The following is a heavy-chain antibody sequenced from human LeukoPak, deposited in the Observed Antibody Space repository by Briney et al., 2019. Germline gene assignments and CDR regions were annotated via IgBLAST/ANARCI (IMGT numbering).Heavy chain of an antibody. CDR1: GGSISSYY. CDR2: IYYSGST. D-gene: IGHD3-10*01. CDR3: ARDLRFGEDYYRMDV. V-gene: IGHV4-59*01. J-gene: IGHJ6*02. Sequence: SETLSLTCTVSGGSISSYYWSWIRQPPGKGLEWIGYIYYSGSTNYNPSLKSRVTISVDTSKNQFSLKLSSVTAADTAVYYCARDLRFGEDYYRMDVWGQGTTVTVSS.